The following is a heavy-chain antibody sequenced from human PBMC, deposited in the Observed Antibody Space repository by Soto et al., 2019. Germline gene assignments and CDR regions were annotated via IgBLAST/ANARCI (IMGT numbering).Heavy chain of an antibody. CDR1: GGSIRSGGYY. V-gene: IGHV4-31*03. J-gene: IGHJ6*03. CDR3: ARDSGDYVLTEYYMDV. CDR2: IYYSGST. D-gene: IGHD4-17*01. Sequence: QVQLQESGPGLVKPSQTLSLTCTVSGGSIRSGGYYWSWIRQHPGNGLEWVGYIYYSGSTYYNPSLKSRVTISVDTSKNQFSLKLSSVTAADTAVYYCARDSGDYVLTEYYMDVWGKGTTVTVSS.